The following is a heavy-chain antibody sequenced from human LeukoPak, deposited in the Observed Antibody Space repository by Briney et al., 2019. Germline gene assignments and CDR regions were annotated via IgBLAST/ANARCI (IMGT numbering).Heavy chain of an antibody. D-gene: IGHD5-24*01. CDR1: GFTFSSYS. Sequence: PGGSLRLSCAASGFTFSSYSMNWVRQAPGKGLEWVSSISSSSSYIYYADSVKGRFTISRDNAKNSLYLQMNSLRAEDTAVYYCARDPSRDGYNDGDYWGREPWSPSPQ. CDR2: ISSSSSYI. CDR3: ARDPSRDGYNDGDY. J-gene: IGHJ4*02. V-gene: IGHV3-21*01.